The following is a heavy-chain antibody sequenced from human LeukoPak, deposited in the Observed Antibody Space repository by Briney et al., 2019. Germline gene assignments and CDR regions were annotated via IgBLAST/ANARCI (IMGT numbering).Heavy chain of an antibody. CDR1: GGSISSSSYY. CDR2: IYYSGST. Sequence: SETLSLTCTVSGGSISSSSYYWGWIRQPPGKGLEWIASIYYSGSTYYNPSLKSRVTISVDTSKNQFSLKLNSVTAADTAVYYCAGDKTSMWEYSWFDPWGQGTLVTVSS. CDR3: AGDKTSMWEYSWFDP. V-gene: IGHV4-39*07. J-gene: IGHJ5*02. D-gene: IGHD1-26*01.